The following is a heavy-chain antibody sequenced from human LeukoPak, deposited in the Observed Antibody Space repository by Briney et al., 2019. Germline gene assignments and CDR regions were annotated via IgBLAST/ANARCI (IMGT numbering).Heavy chain of an antibody. V-gene: IGHV3-21*01. CDR3: ARDGSSSSPIPNYFDY. D-gene: IGHD6-13*01. CDR1: GFTFSSYS. CDR2: ISSSSYI. J-gene: IGHJ4*02. Sequence: GGSLRLSCAASGFTFSSYSMNWVRQAPGKGLEWVSSISSSSYIYYADSVKGRFTISRDNAKNSLYLQMNSLRAEDTAVYYCARDGSSSSPIPNYFDYWGQGTLVTVSS.